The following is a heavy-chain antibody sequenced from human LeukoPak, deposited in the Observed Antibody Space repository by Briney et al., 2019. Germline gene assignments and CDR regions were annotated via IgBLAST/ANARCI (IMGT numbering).Heavy chain of an antibody. CDR3: ASRLAVAGTGGGY. D-gene: IGHD6-19*01. CDR2: ISGSGGST. J-gene: IGHJ4*02. V-gene: IGHV3-23*01. Sequence: QPGGSLRLSCAASGFTFSSYAMSWVRQAPGKGLEWVSAISGSGGSTYYADSVKGRFTISRDNSKNTLYLQMNSLRAEDTAVYYCASRLAVAGTGGGYWGQGTLVTVSS. CDR1: GFTFSSYA.